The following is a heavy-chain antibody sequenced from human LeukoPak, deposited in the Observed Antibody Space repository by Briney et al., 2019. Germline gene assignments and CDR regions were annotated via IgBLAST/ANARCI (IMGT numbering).Heavy chain of an antibody. Sequence: GGSLRLSCAASGFTFSSYAMHWVRQAPGKGLEWVAVISYDGSNKYYADSVKGRFTISRDNSKNTLYLQMNSLRAEDTAVYYCARGSERFLEWSPFDYWGQGTLVTVSS. V-gene: IGHV3-30*04. CDR2: ISYDGSNK. D-gene: IGHD3-3*01. CDR3: ARGSERFLEWSPFDY. CDR1: GFTFSSYA. J-gene: IGHJ4*02.